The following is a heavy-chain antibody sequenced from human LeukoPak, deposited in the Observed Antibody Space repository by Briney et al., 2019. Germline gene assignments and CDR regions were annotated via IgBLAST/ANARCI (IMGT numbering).Heavy chain of an antibody. J-gene: IGHJ3*02. CDR3: ARDLIVSAAAGFKEDAFDI. D-gene: IGHD6-13*01. V-gene: IGHV1-18*01. CDR1: GYTLTSYG. Sequence: ASVKVSCKASGYTLTSYGISWVRQAPGQGLEWMGWISAYNGNTNYAQKLQGRVTMTTDTSTSTAYMELRSLRSDDTAVYYCARDLIVSAAAGFKEDAFDIWGQGTMVTVSS. CDR2: ISAYNGNT.